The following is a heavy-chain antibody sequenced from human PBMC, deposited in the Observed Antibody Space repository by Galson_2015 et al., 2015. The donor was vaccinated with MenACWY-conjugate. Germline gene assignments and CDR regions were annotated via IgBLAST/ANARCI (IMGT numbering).Heavy chain of an antibody. Sequence: LRLSCAASGFTVSCNYMSWVRQAPGKGLEWVSVIYSGGSTYYADSVKGRFTISRDNSKNTLYLQMNSLRAEDTAVYYCARDSDLGGYGEEPTYGMDVWGQGTTVTVSS. V-gene: IGHV3-66*02. D-gene: IGHD4-17*01. CDR1: GFTVSCNY. J-gene: IGHJ6*02. CDR3: ARDSDLGGYGEEPTYGMDV. CDR2: IYSGGST.